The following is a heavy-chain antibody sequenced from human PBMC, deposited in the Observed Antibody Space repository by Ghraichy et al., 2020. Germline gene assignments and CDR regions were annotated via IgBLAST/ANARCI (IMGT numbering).Heavy chain of an antibody. CDR3: AKFARDWPNEYLQH. CDR2: ITDNGGTT. D-gene: IGHD3/OR15-3a*01. V-gene: IGHV3-23*01. CDR1: GFTFRTYA. Sequence: GGSLRLSCAVSGFTFRTYAMSWVRQAPGKGLEWVSAITDNGGTTYDAESVKGRFTISRDNSKNTLFLQMNSLRGEDTAVYYCAKFARDWPNEYLQHWGQGALVTVSS. J-gene: IGHJ1*01.